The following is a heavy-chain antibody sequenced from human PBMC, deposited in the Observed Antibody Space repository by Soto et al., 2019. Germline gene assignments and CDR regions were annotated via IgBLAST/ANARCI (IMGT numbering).Heavy chain of an antibody. CDR3: XXXXXXXXXXMDV. Sequence: QLQLQESGSGLVKPSQTLSLTCAVSGGSISSGGYSWSWIRQPPGKGLEWIGYIYHSGSTYYNPSIKSRVTISVDRSKTKSSLKLSYVTAAXTAXXXXXXXXXXXXXXMDVWGQGTTVAVSS. V-gene: IGHV4-30-2*01. CDR2: IYHSGST. CDR1: GGSISSGGYS. J-gene: IGHJ6*02.